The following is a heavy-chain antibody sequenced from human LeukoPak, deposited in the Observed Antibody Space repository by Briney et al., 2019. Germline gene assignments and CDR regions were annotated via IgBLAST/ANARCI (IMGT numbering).Heavy chain of an antibody. D-gene: IGHD3-10*01. J-gene: IGHJ6*03. V-gene: IGHV1-46*01. CDR3: ARAGYGSGSYYYYYYMDV. CDR2: INPSGGST. Sequence: ASVKVSCKASGYTFTSYYMHWERQAPGQGLEWMGIINPSGGSTSYAQKFQGRVTMTRDTSTSTVYMELSSLRSEDTAVYYCARAGYGSGSYYYYYYMDVWGKGTTVTVSS. CDR1: GYTFTSYY.